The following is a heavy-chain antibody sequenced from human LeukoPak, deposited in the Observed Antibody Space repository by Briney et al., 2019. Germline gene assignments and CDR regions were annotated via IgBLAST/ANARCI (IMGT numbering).Heavy chain of an antibody. J-gene: IGHJ4*02. CDR3: AKILSGTYSFDL. CDR1: GSTLSTYP. V-gene: IGHV3-23*01. Sequence: PGGSLTLSCTASGSTLSTYPMTWVRQAPGQGLEWVSAISGNTVTIYYADSVKGRFTISRDNSKNTLYPQMYSLRAEDTAVYYCAKILSGTYSFDLWGQGTLVTVSS. CDR2: ISGNTVTI. D-gene: IGHD1-26*01.